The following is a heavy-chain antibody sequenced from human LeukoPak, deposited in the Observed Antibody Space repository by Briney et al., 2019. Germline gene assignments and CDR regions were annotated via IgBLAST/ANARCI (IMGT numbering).Heavy chain of an antibody. V-gene: IGHV3-23*01. CDR1: GFTFSSYG. J-gene: IGHJ6*03. D-gene: IGHD2-21*01. Sequence: PGGTLRLSCAASGFTFSSYGMNWVRQAPGKGLEWVSGISGDAGRTYYADSVKGRFTIYRDNSKNTLYLQMNSLGAEDTAVYYCAKGGLPSVWYYYYYMDVWGKGTTVTISS. CDR3: AKGGLPSVWYYYYYMDV. CDR2: ISGDAGRT.